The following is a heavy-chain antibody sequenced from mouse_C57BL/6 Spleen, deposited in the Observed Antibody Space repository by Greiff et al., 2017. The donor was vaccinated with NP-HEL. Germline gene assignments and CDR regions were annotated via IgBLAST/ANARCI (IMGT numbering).Heavy chain of an antibody. Sequence: EVQLVESGGGLVKPGGSLKLSCAASGFTFSSYAMSWVRQTPEKRLEWVATISDGGSYTYYPDNVKGRFTITRDNAKNNLYLQMSHLKSEDTAMYYCARERYDYDAFAYWGQGTLVTVSA. CDR2: ISDGGSYT. CDR3: ARERYDYDAFAY. CDR1: GFTFSSYA. D-gene: IGHD2-4*01. J-gene: IGHJ3*01. V-gene: IGHV5-4*01.